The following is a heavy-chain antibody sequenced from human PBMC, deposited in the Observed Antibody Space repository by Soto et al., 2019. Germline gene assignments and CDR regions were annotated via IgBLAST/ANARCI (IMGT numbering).Heavy chain of an antibody. J-gene: IGHJ3*02. CDR3: ARDRSWVTDAFDI. CDR1: GGYISSSNW. V-gene: IGHV4-4*02. Sequence: PSETLSLTCAVSGGYISSSNWWSWVRQPPGKGLEWIGEIYHSGTTTYNPSLKSRVTMSVDKSKNLFSLKLRSVTAADTAVYYCARDRSWVTDAFDIWGQGTMVT. D-gene: IGHD2-15*01. CDR2: IYHSGTT.